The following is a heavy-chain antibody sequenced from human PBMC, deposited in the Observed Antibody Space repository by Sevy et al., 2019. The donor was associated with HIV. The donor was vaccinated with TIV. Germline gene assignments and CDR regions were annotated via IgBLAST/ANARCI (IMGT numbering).Heavy chain of an antibody. CDR2: IIPVYGTT. Sequence: ASVKVSCKASGDTFRKYVISWVRQAPGQGLEWMAGIIPVYGTTNYAQKFQARVTFTADASTSTVYMELSRLRSEDTAVHYCARDMTCGGDCYYFDNWGQGTLVIVSS. CDR1: GDTFRKYV. V-gene: IGHV1-69*13. J-gene: IGHJ4*02. D-gene: IGHD2-21*02. CDR3: ARDMTCGGDCYYFDN.